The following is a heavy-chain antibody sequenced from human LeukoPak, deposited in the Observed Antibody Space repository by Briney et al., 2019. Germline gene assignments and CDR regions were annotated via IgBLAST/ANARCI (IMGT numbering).Heavy chain of an antibody. CDR3: ARVDYDLTFDY. D-gene: IGHD3-22*01. CDR2: IYYSGST. V-gene: IGHV4-39*07. J-gene: IGHJ4*02. CDR1: GNSISSGDNY. Sequence: SETLSLTCTVSGNSISSGDNYWSWIRQPAGKGLEWIGGIYYSGSTYYNPSLRSRVTISVDTSKKQFSLKLSSVTAADTAVYYCARVDYDLTFDYWGQGTLVTVSS.